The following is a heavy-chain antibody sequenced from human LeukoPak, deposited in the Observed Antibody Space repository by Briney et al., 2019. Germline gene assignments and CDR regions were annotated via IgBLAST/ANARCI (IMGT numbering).Heavy chain of an antibody. CDR2: IFPADSDA. J-gene: IGHJ6*01. CDR3: ARVGYSSYGMDV. CDR1: GFTFSSYE. V-gene: IGHV5-51*01. Sequence: GGSLRLSCAASGFTFSSYEMNWVRQAPGKGLEWMGIIFPADSDARYSPPFQGQVTISADKSISTAYLQWSSLKASDTAMYYCARVGYSSYGMDVWGKGPRSPSPQ. D-gene: IGHD6-13*01.